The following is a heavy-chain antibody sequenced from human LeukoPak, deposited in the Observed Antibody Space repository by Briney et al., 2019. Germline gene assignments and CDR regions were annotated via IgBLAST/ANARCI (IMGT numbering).Heavy chain of an antibody. D-gene: IGHD2-2*01. V-gene: IGHV4-61*02. CDR2: IYSSGST. Sequence: SQTLSLTCTVSGGLISSGSYYWSWIRQPAGKGLEWIGRIYSSGSTNYNSALRSRLTISVDTSKNQFSLKLSSVTAADTAVYYCASTICISTSCYPGVVDYWGQGTLVTVSS. CDR1: GGLISSGSYY. CDR3: ASTICISTSCYPGVVDY. J-gene: IGHJ4*02.